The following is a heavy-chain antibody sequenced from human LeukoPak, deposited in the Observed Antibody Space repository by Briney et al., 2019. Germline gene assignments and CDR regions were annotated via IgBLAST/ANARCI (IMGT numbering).Heavy chain of an antibody. J-gene: IGHJ5*02. CDR3: AKDRYGYSSIDNWFDP. V-gene: IGHV3-30-3*01. D-gene: IGHD6-13*01. CDR1: GFTFSSYA. CDR2: ISYDGSNK. Sequence: PGRSLRLSCAASGFTFSSYAMHWVRQAPGKGLEWVAVISYDGSNKYYADSVKGRFTISRDNAKNSLYLQMNSLRAEDTALYYCAKDRYGYSSIDNWFDPWGQGTLVTVSS.